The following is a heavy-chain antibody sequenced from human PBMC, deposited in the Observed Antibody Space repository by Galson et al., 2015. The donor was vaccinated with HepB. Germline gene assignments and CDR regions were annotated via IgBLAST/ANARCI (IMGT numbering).Heavy chain of an antibody. J-gene: IGHJ3*02. CDR3: ARDFHDSLVFDI. D-gene: IGHD2-15*01. V-gene: IGHV3-33*01. Sequence: SLRLSCAASGFTFSSYGMHWVRQALGKGLEWVAVIWYDGSNKYYADSVKGRFTISRDNSKNTLYLQMNSLRAEDTAVYYCARDFHDSLVFDIWGQGTMVTVSS. CDR2: IWYDGSNK. CDR1: GFTFSSYG.